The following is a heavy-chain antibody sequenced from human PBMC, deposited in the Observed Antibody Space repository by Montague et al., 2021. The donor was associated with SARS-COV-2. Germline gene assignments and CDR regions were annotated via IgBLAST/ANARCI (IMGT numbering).Heavy chain of an antibody. CDR1: GGSITRHY. D-gene: IGHD3-22*01. V-gene: IGHV4-59*11. J-gene: IGHJ3*02. CDR2: FYYSGST. Sequence: SETLSLTCAVSGGSITRHYWSWIRQAPGKGLEWIGYFYYSGSTTYNPSLKSRVTIPVDTSKNQFSLKLRSVTAADTAVYYCARNYYDITIGLDAFDIWGQGTMVTVSS. CDR3: ARNYYDITIGLDAFDI.